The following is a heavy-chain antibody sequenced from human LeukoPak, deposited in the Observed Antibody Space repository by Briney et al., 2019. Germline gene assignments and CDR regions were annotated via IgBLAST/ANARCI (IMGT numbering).Heavy chain of an antibody. V-gene: IGHV1-8*01. CDR2: MNPNSGNT. J-gene: IGHJ6*02. Sequence: ASVTVSCKASGYTFTSYDITWVRQATGQGLEWMGWMNPNSGNTGYAQKFQGRVTMTRNTSISTAYMELSSLRSEDTAVYYCARYRTAQGYYYYGMDVWGQGTTVTVSS. CDR1: GYTFTSYD. D-gene: IGHD1-1*01. CDR3: ARYRTAQGYYYYGMDV.